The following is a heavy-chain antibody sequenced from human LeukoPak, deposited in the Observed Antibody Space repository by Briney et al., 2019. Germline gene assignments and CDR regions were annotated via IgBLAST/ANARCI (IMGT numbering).Heavy chain of an antibody. Sequence: PSETLSLTCTVSGGSISSGSYYWSWIRQPAGKGLEWIGRIYTSGSINYNPSLKSRVTISVDTSKNQFSLKLSSATAADTAVYYCASDIPYCSSTSCLPNWGQGTLVTVSS. CDR2: IYTSGSI. CDR3: ASDIPYCSSTSCLPN. CDR1: GGSISSGSYY. J-gene: IGHJ4*02. D-gene: IGHD2-2*01. V-gene: IGHV4-61*02.